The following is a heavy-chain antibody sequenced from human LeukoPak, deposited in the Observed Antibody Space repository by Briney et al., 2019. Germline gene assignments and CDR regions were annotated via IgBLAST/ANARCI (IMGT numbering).Heavy chain of an antibody. Sequence: GGSLRLSCAASGFTFSSYSMNWVRQAPGKGLEWVSSISSSSSYIYYADSVKGRFTISRDNAKNSLYLQMNSLRAEDTAVYYCARPGGDYYYDSRGPQPPPQNYWGQGTLVTVSS. J-gene: IGHJ4*02. CDR3: ARPGGDYYYDSRGPQPPPQNY. V-gene: IGHV3-21*01. CDR1: GFTFSSYS. D-gene: IGHD3-22*01. CDR2: ISSSSSYI.